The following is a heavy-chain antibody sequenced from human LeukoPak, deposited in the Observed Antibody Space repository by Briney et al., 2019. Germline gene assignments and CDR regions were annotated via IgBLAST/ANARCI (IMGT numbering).Heavy chain of an antibody. V-gene: IGHV3-30*18. Sequence: GGSLRLSCAASGFTFSSYGVHWVRQAPGKGLEWVAVISYDGSNKYYADSVKGRFTISRDNSKNTLYLQMNSLRAEDTAVYYCAKDQHYDFWSGYPDYWGQGTLVTVSS. J-gene: IGHJ4*02. CDR2: ISYDGSNK. CDR3: AKDQHYDFWSGYPDY. CDR1: GFTFSSYG. D-gene: IGHD3-3*01.